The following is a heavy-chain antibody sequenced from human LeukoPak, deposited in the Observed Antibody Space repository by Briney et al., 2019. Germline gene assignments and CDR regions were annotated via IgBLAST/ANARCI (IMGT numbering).Heavy chain of an antibody. CDR1: GGSISSYY. CDR3: AREGVYYDILAAYYRPYYFDF. D-gene: IGHD3-9*01. Sequence: SETLSLTCTVSGGSISSYYWSWIRQPPGKGLEWIGEINHGGSTNYNPSLKSRLTISVDTSKNQSSLKLSSVTAADTAVYYCAREGVYYDILAAYYRPYYFDFWGQGTLVTVYS. CDR2: INHGGST. J-gene: IGHJ4*02. V-gene: IGHV4-34*01.